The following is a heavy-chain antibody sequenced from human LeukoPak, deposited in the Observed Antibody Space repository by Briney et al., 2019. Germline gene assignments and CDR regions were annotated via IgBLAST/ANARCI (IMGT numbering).Heavy chain of an antibody. V-gene: IGHV1-69*04. Sequence: SVKVSCKASGGTFSSYAISWVRQAPGQGLEWMGRIIPILGIANYAQKFQGRVTITADKSTSTAYMELSSLRSEGTAVYYCARETGRYGSGSYRDNWFDPWGQGTLVTVSS. CDR1: GGTFSSYA. D-gene: IGHD3-10*01. J-gene: IGHJ5*02. CDR3: ARETGRYGSGSYRDNWFDP. CDR2: IIPILGIA.